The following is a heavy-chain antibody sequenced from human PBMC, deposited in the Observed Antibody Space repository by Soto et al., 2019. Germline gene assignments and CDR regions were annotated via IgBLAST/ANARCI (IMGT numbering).Heavy chain of an antibody. CDR3: ATGYSLLTSFDY. V-gene: IGHV4-30-4*01. Sequence: SSETLSLTCTVSGGSSNSGDYYWTWIRQTPGNGLEWIGYIYYTGGAYYNPSLWSRVTMSVDTSKNQFSLNLSSVTAADTAVYYCATGYSLLTSFDYWGQGIRVTVSS. J-gene: IGHJ4*02. CDR2: IYYTGGA. CDR1: GGSSNSGDYY. D-gene: IGHD2-21*01.